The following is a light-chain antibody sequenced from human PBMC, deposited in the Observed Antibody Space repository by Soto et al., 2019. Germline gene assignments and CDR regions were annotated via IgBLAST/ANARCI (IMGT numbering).Light chain of an antibody. V-gene: IGLV2-14*01. CDR3: NSYTSTNTYV. Sequence: QSALTQPASVSGSPGQSITIACTGTNTDVGGYNYVSWYQQHPMKDPKLIIYEVTKRPSGVSARFSGSKSANTASLTISGLQAEDDADYYCNSYTSTNTYVFGTVTKVTVL. J-gene: IGLJ1*01. CDR2: EVT. CDR1: NTDVGGYNY.